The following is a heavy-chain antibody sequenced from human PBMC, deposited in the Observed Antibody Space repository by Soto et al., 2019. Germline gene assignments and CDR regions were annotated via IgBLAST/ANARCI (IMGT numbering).Heavy chain of an antibody. V-gene: IGHV1-18*01. CDR2: ISTSNGDA. D-gene: IGHD6-19*01. J-gene: IGHJ5*02. CDR3: ARPSSGWENWFDP. Sequence: ASVKVSCKASGYTFTSYGISWVRQAPGQGLEWMGWISTSNGDAGYAQKLQGRVTMTTDTSTSTAYMELRSLRDDDTAVYYCARPSSGWENWFDPWGQGTLVTVSS. CDR1: GYTFTSYG.